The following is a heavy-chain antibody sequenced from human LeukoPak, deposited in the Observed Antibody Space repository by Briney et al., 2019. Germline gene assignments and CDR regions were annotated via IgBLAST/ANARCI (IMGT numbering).Heavy chain of an antibody. CDR3: ARGGQGYYDSSGSENGMDV. CDR2: ISSSSSTI. CDR1: GFTFSSYA. J-gene: IGHJ6*02. Sequence: PGRSLRLSCAASGFTFSSYAMHWVRQAPGKGLEWVSYISSSSSTIYYADSVKGRFTISRDNAKNSLYLQMNSLRAEDTAVYYCARGGQGYYDSSGSENGMDVWGQGTTVTVSS. V-gene: IGHV3-48*04. D-gene: IGHD3-22*01.